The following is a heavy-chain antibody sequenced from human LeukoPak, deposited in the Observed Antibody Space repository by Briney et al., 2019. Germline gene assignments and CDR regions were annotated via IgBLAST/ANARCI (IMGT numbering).Heavy chain of an antibody. CDR1: GFTFKTYA. V-gene: IGHV3-23*01. D-gene: IGHD2-15*01. CDR2: ISGSGDRT. CDR3: ARRAGSYSHSYDY. J-gene: IGHJ4*02. Sequence: GGSLRLSCGASGFTFKTYAMSWVRQAPGKGLEWVSSISGSGDRTYYADSVRGQFIISKDNSKNTLYLQMNSLRAEDTAVYYCARRAGSYSHSYDYWGQGTLVTVSS.